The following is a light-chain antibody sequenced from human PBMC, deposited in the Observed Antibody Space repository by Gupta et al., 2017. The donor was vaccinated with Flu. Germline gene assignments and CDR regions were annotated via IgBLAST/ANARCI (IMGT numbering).Light chain of an antibody. CDR1: QSISSY. V-gene: IGKV1-39*01. J-gene: IGKJ4*01. CDR3: QHSYSTLLT. Sequence: DIHMTQSPSSLSASVGDRVTITCRVSQSISSYLNWYQQKPGKAPKLLIYAASSLQSGVPSRFSGSGSGTDFTLTISSLQPEDFATYYCQHSYSTLLTFGRGTKVEIK. CDR2: AAS.